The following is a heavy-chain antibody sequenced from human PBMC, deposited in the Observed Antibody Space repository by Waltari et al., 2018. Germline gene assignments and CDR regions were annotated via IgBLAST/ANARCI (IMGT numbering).Heavy chain of an antibody. Sequence: QVQLQESGPGLVKPSETPSLTCPVSGGSISSYDWSWIRQPAGKGLEWIGRIYTIGSTNYNPSLRSRVTMSGDTSKNQISLKLSSVTAADTAVYYCARGPVGIFTTHFDYWGQGTLVTVSS. CDR2: IYTIGST. D-gene: IGHD2-21*01. J-gene: IGHJ4*02. V-gene: IGHV4-4*07. CDR3: ARGPVGIFTTHFDY. CDR1: GGSISSYD.